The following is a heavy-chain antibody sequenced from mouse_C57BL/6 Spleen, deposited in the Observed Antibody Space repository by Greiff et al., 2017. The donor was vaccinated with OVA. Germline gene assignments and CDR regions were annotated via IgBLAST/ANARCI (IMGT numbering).Heavy chain of an antibody. D-gene: IGHD1-1*01. Sequence: VKLQQSGAELVRPGASVTLSCKASGYTFTDYEMHWVKQTPVHGLEWIGAIDPETGGTAYNQKFKGKAILTADKSSSTAYMELRSLTSEDSAVYYCTRITTVVKEFAYWGQGTLVTVSA. V-gene: IGHV1-15*01. CDR2: IDPETGGT. CDR3: TRITTVVKEFAY. J-gene: IGHJ3*01. CDR1: GYTFTDYE.